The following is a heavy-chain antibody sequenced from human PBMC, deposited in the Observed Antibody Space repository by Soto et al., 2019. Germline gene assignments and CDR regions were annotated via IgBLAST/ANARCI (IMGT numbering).Heavy chain of an antibody. CDR3: ARGGSYVGFDS. V-gene: IGHV4-61*01. D-gene: IGHD1-26*01. J-gene: IGHJ4*02. CDR1: GGSLNSSSYY. Sequence: SETLSLTCTVSGGSLNSSSYYWSWIRQPPGKGLEWIGYIHYFGSTKYNPSLESRVVISVDTSKNQFSLKVPSVTAADTAKYFCARGGSYVGFDSWGQGVRVT. CDR2: IHYFGST.